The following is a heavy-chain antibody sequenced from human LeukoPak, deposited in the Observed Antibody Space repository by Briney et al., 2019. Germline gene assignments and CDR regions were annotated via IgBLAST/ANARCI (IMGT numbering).Heavy chain of an antibody. V-gene: IGHV3-7*01. CDR2: INPDGSVK. CDR1: GFSFSTYE. D-gene: IGHD1-26*01. Sequence: GGSLRLSCAASGFSFSTYEWNWVRQAPGKGLEWVANINPDGSVKNYVDSVKGRFTIFRDNAKNSVFLQMNSLRAEDTAVYYCTRDRAYSTFDYWGQGTLVTVSS. CDR3: TRDRAYSTFDY. J-gene: IGHJ4*02.